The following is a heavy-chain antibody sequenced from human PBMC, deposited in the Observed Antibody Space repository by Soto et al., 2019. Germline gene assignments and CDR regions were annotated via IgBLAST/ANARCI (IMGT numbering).Heavy chain of an antibody. CDR1: GDSVSSNSAA. V-gene: IGHV6-1*01. J-gene: IGHJ5*02. D-gene: IGHD2-2*01. CDR2: TYYRSKWYN. Sequence: PSQTLSLTCAISGDSVSSNSAAWNWIRQSPSRGLEWLGRTYYRSKWYNDYAVSVKSRITINPDTSKNQFSLQLNSVTPEDTAVYYCARDLIRDCSRFSCYDGFSNWFDPWGQGPLVNVSS. CDR3: ARDLIRDCSRFSCYDGFSNWFDP.